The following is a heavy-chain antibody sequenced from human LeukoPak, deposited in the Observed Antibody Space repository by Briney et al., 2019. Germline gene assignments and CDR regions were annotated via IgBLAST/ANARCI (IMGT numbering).Heavy chain of an antibody. J-gene: IGHJ4*02. Sequence: SVKVSCKASGGTFSSYAISWVRQATGQGFEWIGGGIPIFCTANYAQKFQGRVTITADESTSTAYMELSSLRSEDTAVYYCARGPGGIVVVPAAITGQFDYRGQGTLVTVSS. CDR1: GGTFSSYA. V-gene: IGHV1-69*13. CDR3: ARGPGGIVVVPAAITGQFDY. D-gene: IGHD2-2*02. CDR2: GIPIFCTA.